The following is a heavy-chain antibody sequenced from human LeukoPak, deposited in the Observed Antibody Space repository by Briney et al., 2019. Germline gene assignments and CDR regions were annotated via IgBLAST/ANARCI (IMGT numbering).Heavy chain of an antibody. J-gene: IGHJ4*02. CDR1: GGSINNYY. CDR3: ARGRAAGDFDY. D-gene: IGHD3-10*01. V-gene: IGHV4-4*07. Sequence: SETLSLTCTVSGGSINNYYWSWIRQSAGKGLEWIGRIYYSGSTNYNPSLKSRVTMPVDTSKNQFSLKLSTVTAADTAVYYCARGRAAGDFDYWGQGTLVTVSS. CDR2: IYYSGST.